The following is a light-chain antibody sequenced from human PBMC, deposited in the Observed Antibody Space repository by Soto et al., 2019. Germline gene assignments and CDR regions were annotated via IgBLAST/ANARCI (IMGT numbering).Light chain of an antibody. CDR3: QQLNNYPLT. CDR2: SAS. J-gene: IGKJ4*01. CDR1: QDIGNF. Sequence: DIQLTQSPSFVSASVGDRVTTTCRASQDIGNFLAWYQQKPGKAPKLLIYSASTLQSGVPSRFSGSGSAAEFRLTISSLQTEDFAAYFCQQLNNYPLTFGGGTKVEI. V-gene: IGKV1-9*01.